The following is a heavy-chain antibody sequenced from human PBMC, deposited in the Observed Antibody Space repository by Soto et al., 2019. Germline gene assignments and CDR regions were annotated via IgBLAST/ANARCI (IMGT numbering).Heavy chain of an antibody. CDR3: ASCSFPSCYYYYYMDV. CDR2: IYYSGST. CDR1: GGSISSGGYY. J-gene: IGHJ6*03. D-gene: IGHD2-2*01. V-gene: IGHV4-31*03. Sequence: SETPSLTCTVSGGSISSGGYYWSWIRQHPGKGLEWIGYIYYSGSTYYNPSLKSRVTISVDTSKNQFSLKLSSVTAADTAVYYCASCSFPSCYYYYYMDVWGKGTTVTVSS.